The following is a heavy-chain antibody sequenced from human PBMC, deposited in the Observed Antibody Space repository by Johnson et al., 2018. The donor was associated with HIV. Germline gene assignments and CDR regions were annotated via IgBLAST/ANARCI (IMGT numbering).Heavy chain of an antibody. CDR1: GFIFSDYY. Sequence: VQLVESGGGLVKPGESLRLSCAASGFIFSDYYMSWICQAPGKGLEWVSYISSSGATIYYADSVKGRFTISRDNSKNSMYLQMNSLRAEDTAIYYCARESANSGRYSGAFDIWGQGTMVTVSS. V-gene: IGHV3-11*04. CDR3: ARESANSGRYSGAFDI. D-gene: IGHD1-26*01. J-gene: IGHJ3*02. CDR2: ISSSGATI.